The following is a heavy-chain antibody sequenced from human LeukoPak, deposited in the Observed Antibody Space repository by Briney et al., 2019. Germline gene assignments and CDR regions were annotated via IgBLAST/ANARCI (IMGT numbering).Heavy chain of an antibody. J-gene: IGHJ3*02. V-gene: IGHV3-74*01. Sequence: PGGSLRLSCAASGFSLSNYWMHWVRQVPGKGLVWVSRVSSGVTSTNYADSVKGRFTIPRDNAKNTLYPQMNSLRAEDTSVYYCAKAATGSRNAFDIWGQGTLVTVSS. CDR3: AKAATGSRNAFDI. CDR2: VSSGVTST. D-gene: IGHD6-13*01. CDR1: GFSLSNYW.